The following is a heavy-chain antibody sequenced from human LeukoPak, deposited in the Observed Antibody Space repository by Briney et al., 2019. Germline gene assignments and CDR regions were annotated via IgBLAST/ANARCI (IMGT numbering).Heavy chain of an antibody. CDR1: GYTFTSYG. D-gene: IGHD5-18*01. V-gene: IGHV1-18*01. CDR3: ARTNSYGPPDVYYYYYYMDV. Sequence: ASVKVSCKASGYTFTSYGIGWVRQAPGQGLEWMGWISAYNGNTNYAQKLQGRVTMTTDTSTSTAYMELRSLRSDDTAVYYCARTNSYGPPDVYYYYYYMDVWGKGTTVTVSS. J-gene: IGHJ6*03. CDR2: ISAYNGNT.